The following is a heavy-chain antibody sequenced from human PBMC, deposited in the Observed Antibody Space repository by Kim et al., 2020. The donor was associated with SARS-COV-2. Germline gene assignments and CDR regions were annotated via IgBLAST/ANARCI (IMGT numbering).Heavy chain of an antibody. CDR3: AKVKPIPGGYGMDV. Sequence: GGSLRLSCAGSGFIVRSSYMTWVRQAPGKGLDWVSVTYADGTTYYADSVKGRFTISSDNSGNTQFLQMNNLRVEDTAGYYCAKVKPIPGGYGMDVWGQGTTVTVSS. D-gene: IGHD5-12*01. CDR2: TYADGTT. CDR1: GFIVRSSY. V-gene: IGHV3-53*01. J-gene: IGHJ6*02.